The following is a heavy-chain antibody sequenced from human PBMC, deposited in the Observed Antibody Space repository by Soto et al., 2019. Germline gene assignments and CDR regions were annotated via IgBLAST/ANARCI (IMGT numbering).Heavy chain of an antibody. J-gene: IGHJ4*02. V-gene: IGHV4-61*01. CDR2: VFRSGSI. D-gene: IGHD1-1*01. CDR3: ARARNRYFDY. Sequence: XETLSLTCNVAGGSITTGSYFWSWIRQPPGKGLEWIGYVFRSGSINYSPSFKSRVTISIDTSKNQFSLMLKSVTAADTAVYFCARARNRYFDYWGQGALVTVSS. CDR1: GGSITTGSYF.